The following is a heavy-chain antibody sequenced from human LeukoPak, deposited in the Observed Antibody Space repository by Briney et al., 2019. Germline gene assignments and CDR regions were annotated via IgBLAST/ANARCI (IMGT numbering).Heavy chain of an antibody. Sequence: GGSLRLCCAASGFTFSSYAMHWVRQAPGNWLEPLAVISYDGSNKYYADSVKGRFTISRDNSKNTLYLQMNSLRAEDTAVYYCAKSVVEYGNAFDIWGQGTMVTVSS. CDR1: GFTFSSYA. V-gene: IGHV3-30*04. CDR2: ISYDGSNK. D-gene: IGHD4-23*01. CDR3: AKSVVEYGNAFDI. J-gene: IGHJ3*02.